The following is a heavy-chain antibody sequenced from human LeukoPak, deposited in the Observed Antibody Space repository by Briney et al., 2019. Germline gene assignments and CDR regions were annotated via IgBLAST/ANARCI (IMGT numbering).Heavy chain of an antibody. CDR3: ARDYYGSGSYYDNWFDP. J-gene: IGHJ5*02. Sequence: ASVKVSCKASGYTFTSYYMHWVRQAPGQGLEWMGIINPSGGSTSYAQKFQGRVIMTRDTSTSTVYMGLSSLRSEDTAVYYCARDYYGSGSYYDNWFDPWGQGTLVTVSS. D-gene: IGHD3-10*01. CDR2: INPSGGST. V-gene: IGHV1-46*01. CDR1: GYTFTSYY.